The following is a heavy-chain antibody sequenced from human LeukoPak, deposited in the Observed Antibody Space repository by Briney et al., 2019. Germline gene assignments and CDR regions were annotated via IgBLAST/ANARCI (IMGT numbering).Heavy chain of an antibody. CDR1: GFTFSSYW. J-gene: IGHJ4*02. V-gene: IGHV3-23*01. CDR2: ISGSGGST. CDR3: ASRGWPTAFDY. Sequence: GGSLRLSCAASGFTFSSYWMSWVRQAPGKGLEWVSGISGSGGSTYYADSVKGRFTISRDNSKNTLYLQMNSLRAEDTAVYYCASRGWPTAFDYWGQGTLVTVSS. D-gene: IGHD5-24*01.